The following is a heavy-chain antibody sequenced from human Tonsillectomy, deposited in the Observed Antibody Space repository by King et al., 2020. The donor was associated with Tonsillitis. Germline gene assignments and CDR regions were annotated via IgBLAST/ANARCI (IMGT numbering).Heavy chain of an antibody. CDR3: ARDPANLVDTAMVIGYYYGMDV. D-gene: IGHD5-18*01. V-gene: IGHV4-38-2*02. Sequence: VQLQESGPGLVKPSETLSLTCAVSGYSISSGYYWGWIRQPPGKGLEWIGSIYHSGSTYYNPSLKSRVTISVDTSKNQFSLKLSSVTAADTAVYYCARDPANLVDTAMVIGYYYGMDVWGQGTTVTVSS. CDR1: GYSISSGYY. CDR2: IYHSGST. J-gene: IGHJ6*02.